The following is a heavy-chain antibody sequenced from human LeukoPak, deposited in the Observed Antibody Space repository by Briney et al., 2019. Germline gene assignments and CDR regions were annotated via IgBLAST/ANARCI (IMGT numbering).Heavy chain of an antibody. V-gene: IGHV3-21*01. CDR2: ISSSSSYI. CDR1: GFTFSSYS. D-gene: IGHD5-18*01. J-gene: IGHJ3*02. Sequence: KPGGSLRLSCAASGFTFSSYSMNWVRQAPGKGLEWVSSISSSSSYIYYADSLKGRFTISRDNAKNSLYLQMNSLRAEDTAVYYCARAEDTAMARDAFDIWGQGTMVTVSS. CDR3: ARAEDTAMARDAFDI.